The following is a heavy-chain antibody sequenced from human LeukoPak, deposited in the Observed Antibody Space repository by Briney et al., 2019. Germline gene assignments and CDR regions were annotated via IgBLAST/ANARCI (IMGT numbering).Heavy chain of an antibody. CDR1: GYTFLSYG. J-gene: IGHJ4*02. CDR2: ISPYNGNT. CDR3: ARDGGYFDY. Sequence: ASVTVSCKASGYTFLSYGFSWVRQAPGQGLEWMGWISPYNGNTNYAQRFQGRVTMTTDTSTSTAYMELRSLRFDDTAVYYCARDGGYFDYWGRGTLVTVSS. V-gene: IGHV1-18*01.